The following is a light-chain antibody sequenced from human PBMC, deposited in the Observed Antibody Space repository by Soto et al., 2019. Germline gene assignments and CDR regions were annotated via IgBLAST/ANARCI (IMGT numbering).Light chain of an antibody. V-gene: IGKV1-8*01. Sequence: IRMLQYPSSLSAATGDRVTITCRASQGISSYLAWYQQKPGKAPKLLIYAASTLQSGVPSRFSGSGSGTDFTLTISCLQSEDFATYYCQQYYSYPITFGQGTRLET. CDR3: QQYYSYPIT. J-gene: IGKJ5*01. CDR1: QGISSY. CDR2: AAS.